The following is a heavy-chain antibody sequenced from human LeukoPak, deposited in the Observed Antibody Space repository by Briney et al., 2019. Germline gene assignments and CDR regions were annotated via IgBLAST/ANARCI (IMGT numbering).Heavy chain of an antibody. D-gene: IGHD3-10*01. Sequence: ASVKVSCKASGYTFTSYYMHWVRQAPGQGLEWMGIINPSGGSTTYAQNFQGRVTMTRDTSTSTVYMELISLRSEDTAVYYCARGGRALNYYGSGSHSYPYDSWGQGTLVTVSS. CDR2: INPSGGST. V-gene: IGHV1-46*01. CDR3: ARGGRALNYYGSGSHSYPYDS. J-gene: IGHJ4*02. CDR1: GYTFTSYY.